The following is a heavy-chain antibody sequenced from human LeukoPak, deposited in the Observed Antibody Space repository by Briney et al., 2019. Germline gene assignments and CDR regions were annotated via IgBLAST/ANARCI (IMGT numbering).Heavy chain of an antibody. Sequence: SETLSLTCTVSGGSISSYYWSWIRQPPGKGLEWIGYIYYSGSTNYNPSLKSRVTISVDTSKNQFFLKLNSVTAADTAVYYCARGSASKWLRLQNYFDYWGQGTLVTVSS. V-gene: IGHV4-59*01. D-gene: IGHD5-12*01. CDR1: GGSISSYY. J-gene: IGHJ4*02. CDR3: ARGSASKWLRLQNYFDY. CDR2: IYYSGST.